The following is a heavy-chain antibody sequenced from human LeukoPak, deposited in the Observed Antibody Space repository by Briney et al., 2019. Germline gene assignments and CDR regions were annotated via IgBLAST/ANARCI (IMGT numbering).Heavy chain of an antibody. J-gene: IGHJ4*02. CDR3: AKESPHFDY. V-gene: IGHV3-23*01. CDR1: GFTFSNYA. Sequence: GGSLRLSCAASGFTFSNYAMSWVRQAPGKGLEWVSTISGSGVTTYYVDSVKGHLTISRDNSKNTLYLQMNSLRAEDTAIFYCAKESPHFDYWGQGTLVTVSS. CDR2: ISGSGVTT.